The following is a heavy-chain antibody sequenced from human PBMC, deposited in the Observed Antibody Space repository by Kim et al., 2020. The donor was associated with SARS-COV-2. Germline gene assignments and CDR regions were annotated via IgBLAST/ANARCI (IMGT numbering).Heavy chain of an antibody. Sequence: GGSLRLSCTGSGFTFRTFAIGLVRQAPGEGLEWVSGISDSGDRTFQADSVKGRFTISRDNPKNTLFLELNSLRAEDTALYDCALSDDFRVATYFDYCG. CDR3: ALSDDFRVATYFDY. J-gene: IGHJ4*01. CDR1: GFTFRTFA. CDR2: ISDSGDRT. V-gene: IGHV3-23*01. D-gene: IGHD4-4*01.